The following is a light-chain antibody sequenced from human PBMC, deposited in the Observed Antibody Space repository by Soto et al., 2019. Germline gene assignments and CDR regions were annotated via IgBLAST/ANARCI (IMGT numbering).Light chain of an antibody. J-gene: IGKJ3*01. CDR3: QQYDNWPFT. Sequence: EIVMTQSPATLSVSPGERATLSCRASQSVSSNLAWYQQKRGQAPRLLIYGASTRATGIPARFSGSGSGTEFTLTISSLQSEDFAVYYCQQYDNWPFTFGPGNKVDIK. CDR2: GAS. CDR1: QSVSSN. V-gene: IGKV3-15*01.